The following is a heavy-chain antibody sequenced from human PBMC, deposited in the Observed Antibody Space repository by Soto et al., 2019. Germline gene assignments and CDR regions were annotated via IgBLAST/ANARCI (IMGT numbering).Heavy chain of an antibody. CDR3: ASEAIAAAAVYGMDV. CDR1: GYSFLSHY. J-gene: IGHJ6*02. Sequence: ASVKVSCKAFGYSFLSHYMHWVRQAPGQGLEWMGTIHAAGINTGYAQKFQGRVTMTTDTSASTAYMELSSLRSEDTAVYYCASEAIAAAAVYGMDVWGQGTTVTVSS. CDR2: IHAAGINT. V-gene: IGHV1-46*01. D-gene: IGHD6-13*01.